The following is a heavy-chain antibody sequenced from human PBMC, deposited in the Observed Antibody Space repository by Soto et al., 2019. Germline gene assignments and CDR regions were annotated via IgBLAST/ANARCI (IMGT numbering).Heavy chain of an antibody. CDR2: IYHSGST. Sequence: PSETLSLTCAVSGYSISSGYYWGWIRQPPGKGLEWIGSIYHSGSTYYNPSLKSRVTISVDTSKNQFSLKLSSVTAADTAVYYCARVSYYDSSGYQGWFDPWGQGTLGTVSS. J-gene: IGHJ5*02. V-gene: IGHV4-38-2*01. D-gene: IGHD3-22*01. CDR3: ARVSYYDSSGYQGWFDP. CDR1: GYSISSGYY.